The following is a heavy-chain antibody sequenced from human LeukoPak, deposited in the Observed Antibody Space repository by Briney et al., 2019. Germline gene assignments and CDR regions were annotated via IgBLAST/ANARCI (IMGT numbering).Heavy chain of an antibody. V-gene: IGHV4-38-2*01. D-gene: IGHD3-10*01. J-gene: IGHJ4*02. CDR3: FTPAVDY. CDR1: GYSISSGHY. CDR2: IYHSGGT. Sequence: SETLSLTCAVSGYSISSGHYWGWIRQPPGKGLEWIGSIYHSGGTYYNPSLKSRVTISADTSKNQFSLKMKSVTAADTAVYAGFTPAVDYCCQGTLVTVSS.